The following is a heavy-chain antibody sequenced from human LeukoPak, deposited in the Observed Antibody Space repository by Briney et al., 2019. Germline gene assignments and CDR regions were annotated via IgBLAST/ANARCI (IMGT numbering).Heavy chain of an antibody. CDR1: GGSISSGDYY. V-gene: IGHV4-61*08. CDR2: IYYSGST. CDR3: ARGRPVSPGGWFDP. Sequence: PSETLSLTCTVSGGSISSGDYYWSWIRQPPGKGLEWIGYIYYSGSTNYNPSLKSRVTTSVDTSKNQFSLKLSSVTAADTAVYYCARGRPVSPGGWFDPWGQGTLVTVSS. J-gene: IGHJ5*02. D-gene: IGHD2-8*01.